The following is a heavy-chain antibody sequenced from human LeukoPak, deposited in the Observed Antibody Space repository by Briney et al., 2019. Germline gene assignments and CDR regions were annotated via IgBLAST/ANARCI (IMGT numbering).Heavy chain of an antibody. CDR2: MSYDGSHK. D-gene: IGHD5-12*01. CDR3: ARDVGGYAFDY. V-gene: IGHV3-30*04. Sequence: GGSLRLSCVASGFSFSSYTMHWVRQAPGKGLEGVAVMSYDGSHKYHADSVKGRFTISRDNSKNTVYLQVNSLRAEDTAIYYCARDVGGYAFDYWGQGTLVTVSS. J-gene: IGHJ4*02. CDR1: GFSFSSYT.